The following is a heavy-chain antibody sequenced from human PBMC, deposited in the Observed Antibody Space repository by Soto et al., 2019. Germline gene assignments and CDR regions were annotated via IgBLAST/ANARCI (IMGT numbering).Heavy chain of an antibody. CDR1: GYTFTGYY. Sequence: QVQLVQSGAEVKKPGASVKVSCKASGYTFTGYYMHWVRQAPGQGLEGMGWINPNSGGTNYAEKFQGRVTMTRDKSTSTAYMELSRLRSGDTAVYYCARDKIRIAARPGTFDYWGQGTLVTVSS. J-gene: IGHJ4*02. CDR3: ARDKIRIAARPGTFDY. D-gene: IGHD6-6*01. V-gene: IGHV1-2*02. CDR2: INPNSGGT.